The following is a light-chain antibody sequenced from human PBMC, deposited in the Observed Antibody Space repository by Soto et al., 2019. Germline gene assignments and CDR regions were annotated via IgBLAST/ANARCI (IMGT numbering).Light chain of an antibody. V-gene: IGKV3-20*01. CDR2: GAS. Sequence: EIVLTQSPGTLSLSPEARATLSCRASQSVSSSYLAWYQQKPGQAPRLLIFGASSRATGVPSSFSGGGSGTDFTLTISRVEPEDFAVYYCQQYGRSLPITFGQGTRLEIK. CDR3: QQYGRSLPIT. CDR1: QSVSSSY. J-gene: IGKJ5*01.